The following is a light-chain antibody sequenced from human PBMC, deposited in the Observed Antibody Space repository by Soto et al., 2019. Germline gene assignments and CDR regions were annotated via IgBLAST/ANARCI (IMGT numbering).Light chain of an antibody. J-gene: IGKJ5*01. CDR3: QQYAEGTPIT. CDR2: GAS. V-gene: IGKV3-20*01. CDR1: QNVNNR. Sequence: ILLTQSPVSLSLFPGERASLSCRASQNVNNRLAWYQQKAGQAPRLLISGASSRATGIPDRFSGSGSGTDFTLTISRLESDDFALYYCQQYAEGTPITFGQGTRLEIK.